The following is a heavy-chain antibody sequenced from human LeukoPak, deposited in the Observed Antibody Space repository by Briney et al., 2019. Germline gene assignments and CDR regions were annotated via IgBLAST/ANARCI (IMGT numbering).Heavy chain of an antibody. CDR2: INSGGSSI. Sequence: GGSLRLSCAASGFTFSDYYMSWIRQAPGKGLEWDSFINSGGSSIYYVDSVKGRFTISRDNAKNSLYLQMSSLRAEDTAVYYCASNLAANYHFYYGIDVWGQGTTVTVSS. D-gene: IGHD1-26*01. J-gene: IGHJ6*02. CDR1: GFTFSDYY. V-gene: IGHV3-11*01. CDR3: ASNLAANYHFYYGIDV.